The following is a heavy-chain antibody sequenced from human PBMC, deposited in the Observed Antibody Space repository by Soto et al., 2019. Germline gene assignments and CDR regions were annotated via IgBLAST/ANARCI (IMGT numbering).Heavy chain of an antibody. CDR1: GYSFTSYW. D-gene: IGHD3-3*01. CDR3: ARHKRSPSYDFWSGYYRYGMDV. Sequence: PGESLKISCKGSGYSFTSYWIGWVRQMPGKGLGWMGIIYPGDSDTRYSPSFQGQVTISADKSISTAYLQWSSLKASHTAMYYCARHKRSPSYDFWSGYYRYGMDVWGQGTTVTVSS. J-gene: IGHJ6*02. CDR2: IYPGDSDT. V-gene: IGHV5-51*01.